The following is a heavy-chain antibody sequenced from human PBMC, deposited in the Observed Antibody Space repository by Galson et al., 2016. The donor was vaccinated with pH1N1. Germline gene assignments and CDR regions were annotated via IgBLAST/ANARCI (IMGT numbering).Heavy chain of an antibody. CDR1: RFSFSDYW. CDR2: INQDGSQK. CDR3: ARAIGASGAF. J-gene: IGHJ4*02. D-gene: IGHD6-13*01. V-gene: IGHV3-7*01. Sequence: SLRLSCAASRFSFSDYWMHWVRQAPGKGLEWVANINQDGSQKYYVDSVRGRFTISRDNAKNSLYLQMNSLRAEDTAVYYCARAIGASGAFWGQGTLVTVSS.